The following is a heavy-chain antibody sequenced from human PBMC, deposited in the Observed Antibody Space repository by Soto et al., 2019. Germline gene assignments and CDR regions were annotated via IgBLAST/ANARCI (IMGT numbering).Heavy chain of an antibody. V-gene: IGHV4-38-2*01. CDR2: IYHSGST. Sequence: SETLSLTCAVSRSSFRSNYNWGWIRQAPGKGLQWIGTIYHSGSTYYSPSLQSRVTISIDTSRSHFSLNLPLVTAADTALYYCARGNGDYSNYFRSVCWFDSWGQGILVTVSS. CDR3: ARGNGDYSNYFRSVCWFDS. CDR1: RSSFRSNYN. D-gene: IGHD4-17*01. J-gene: IGHJ5*01.